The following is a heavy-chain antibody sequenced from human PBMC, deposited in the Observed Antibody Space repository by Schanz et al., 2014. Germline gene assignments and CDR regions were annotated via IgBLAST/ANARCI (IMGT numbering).Heavy chain of an antibody. CDR1: GFTFSSYA. CDR3: ARANYRRKINFDY. D-gene: IGHD3-10*01. Sequence: QVQLVESGGGVVQPGRSLRLSCAASGFTFSSYAMHWVRQAPGKGLEWVAVISYDGRNKYYADSVKGRFTISRDRFQNTLYLRMSSLRAEDTAVYYCARANYRRKINFDYWGRGTLVTVSS. J-gene: IGHJ4*02. V-gene: IGHV3-30*14. CDR2: ISYDGRNK.